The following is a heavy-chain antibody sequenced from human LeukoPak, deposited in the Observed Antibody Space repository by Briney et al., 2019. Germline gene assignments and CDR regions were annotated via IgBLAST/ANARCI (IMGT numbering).Heavy chain of an antibody. CDR3: AKDGSLVRGYWD. CDR2: ISYDGSNK. J-gene: IGHJ4*02. CDR1: GFTFSSYG. Sequence: PGGSLRLSCAASGFTFSSYGMHWVRQAPGKGLEWVAVISYDGSNKYYADSVKGRFTISRDNSKNTPCLQMNSLRAEDTAVYYCAKDGSLVRGYWDWGQGTLVTVSS. D-gene: IGHD3-10*01. V-gene: IGHV3-30*18.